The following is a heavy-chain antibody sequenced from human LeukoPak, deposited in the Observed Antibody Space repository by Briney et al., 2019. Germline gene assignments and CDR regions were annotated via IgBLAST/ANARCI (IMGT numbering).Heavy chain of an antibody. J-gene: IGHJ4*02. CDR2: INAGNGNT. V-gene: IGHV1-3*01. Sequence: ASVKVSCKASGYTFTSYAMHWGRQAPGQRLEWMGWINAGNGNTKYSQKFQGRVTTTRDTSASTAYMELSSLRSEDTAVYYCARDLYCSSTSCYAKFDYWGQGTLVTVSS. CDR1: GYTFTSYA. D-gene: IGHD2-2*01. CDR3: ARDLYCSSTSCYAKFDY.